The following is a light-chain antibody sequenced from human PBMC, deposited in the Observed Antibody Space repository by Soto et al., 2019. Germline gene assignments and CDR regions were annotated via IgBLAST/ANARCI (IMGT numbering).Light chain of an antibody. V-gene: IGKV3D-15*01. CDR2: DAS. CDR1: QSVGSK. J-gene: IGKJ4*01. CDR3: QQYGDWTGD. Sequence: EIVMTQSPPTLSVSPGERATRSCRSSQSVGSKLAWHQQRPGQAPRLLIYDASNRATGIPARFSGSGSGTEFSLTISSLQSEDFAVYSCQQYGDWTGDFGGGTKVEIK.